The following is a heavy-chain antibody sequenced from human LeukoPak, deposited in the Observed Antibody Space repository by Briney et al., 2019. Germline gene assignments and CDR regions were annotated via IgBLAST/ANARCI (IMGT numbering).Heavy chain of an antibody. CDR1: GFTFSSYA. CDR3: AKALYSSGWSSSSY. Sequence: GGSLRLSCAASGFTFSSYAMSWVRQAPGKGLEWVSAISGSGGSTYYADSVKGRFTISRDNSKNTLYLQMNSLRAEDTAVYYCAKALYSSGWSSSSYWGQGTLVTVSS. CDR2: ISGSGGST. D-gene: IGHD6-19*01. V-gene: IGHV3-23*01. J-gene: IGHJ4*02.